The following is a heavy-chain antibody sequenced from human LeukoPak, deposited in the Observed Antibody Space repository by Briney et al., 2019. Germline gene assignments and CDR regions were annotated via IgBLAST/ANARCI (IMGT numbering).Heavy chain of an antibody. D-gene: IGHD1-26*01. V-gene: IGHV3-21*01. J-gene: IGHJ4*02. CDR3: AKDYSGSYYYFDY. Sequence: GGSLRLSCAASRFTFSTSNMNWVRQAPGKGLEWVSSISASTGYIDYADSVKGRFTISRDNSKNTLYLQMNSLRAEDTAVYYCAKDYSGSYYYFDYWGQGTLVTVSS. CDR2: ISASTGYI. CDR1: RFTFSTSN.